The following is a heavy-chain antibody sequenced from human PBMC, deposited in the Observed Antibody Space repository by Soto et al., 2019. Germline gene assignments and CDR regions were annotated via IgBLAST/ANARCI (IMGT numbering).Heavy chain of an antibody. CDR3: AREEHSSGSFDS. V-gene: IGHV3-74*01. D-gene: IGHD6-19*01. Sequence: EAQLVESGGGLVRPGGSLRLSCAPSDFTVSNYWMHWVRQVPGVGLVWVSRISRDGTITTYADSVRGRFTTSRDNAKNTIYLQMNSLRGEDAAMYFCAREEHSSGSFDSWGQGTLVTVSS. CDR2: ISRDGTIT. CDR1: DFTVSNYW. J-gene: IGHJ4*02.